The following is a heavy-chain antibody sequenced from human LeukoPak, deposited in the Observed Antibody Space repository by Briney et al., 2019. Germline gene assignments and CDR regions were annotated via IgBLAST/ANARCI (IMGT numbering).Heavy chain of an antibody. Sequence: SETLSLTCAVYGGSFSGYYWSWIRQPPGKGLEWIGEINHSGSTNYNPSLKSRVTISVDTSKNQFSLKLSSVTAADTAVYYCASAIAVAGLPDYWGQGTLVTVSS. D-gene: IGHD6-19*01. CDR2: INHSGST. CDR3: ASAIAVAGLPDY. V-gene: IGHV4-34*01. J-gene: IGHJ4*02. CDR1: GGSFSGYY.